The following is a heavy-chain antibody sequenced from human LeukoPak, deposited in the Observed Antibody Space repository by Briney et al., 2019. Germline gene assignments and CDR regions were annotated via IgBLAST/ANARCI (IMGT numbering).Heavy chain of an antibody. CDR2: IYYSGST. CDR3: ASGVAAAVVDY. D-gene: IGHD6-13*01. CDR1: GGSISSYY. J-gene: IGHJ4*02. Sequence: SETLSLTCTVSGGSISSYYWSWIRQTPGKGLEWIGYIYYSGSTNFNPSLKSRVTISVDTSKNQFSLKMSSVTAADTAVYYCASGVAAAVVDYWGQGTLVTVSS. V-gene: IGHV4-59*01.